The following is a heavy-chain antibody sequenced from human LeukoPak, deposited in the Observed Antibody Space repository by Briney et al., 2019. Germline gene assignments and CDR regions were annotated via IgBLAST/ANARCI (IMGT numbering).Heavy chain of an antibody. J-gene: IGHJ4*02. CDR2: IYYSGST. CDR3: ARGVAYNADF. V-gene: IGHV4-59*01. D-gene: IGHD5-24*01. Sequence: SETLSLTCTVSGGSISSYYWSWMRQPPGEGLEWIGYIYYSGSTNYNPSLKSRVTMSVDTSKNQFSLKLTSVTAADTAVYYCARGVAYNADFWGQGTLVTVSS. CDR1: GGSISSYY.